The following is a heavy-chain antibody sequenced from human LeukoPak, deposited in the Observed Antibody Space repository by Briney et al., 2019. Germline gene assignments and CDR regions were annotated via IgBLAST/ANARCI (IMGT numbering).Heavy chain of an antibody. J-gene: IGHJ5*02. V-gene: IGHV1-69*04. CDR3: ARESTTGSWFDP. CDR1: GGTFSSYA. CDR2: IIPILGIA. Sequence: ASVKVSCKASGGTFSSYAISWVRQAPGQGLEWMGRIIPILGIANYAQKFQGRVTITADKSTSTAYMELSSLRSKDTAVYYCARESTTGSWFDPWGQGTLVTVSS. D-gene: IGHD5/OR15-5a*01.